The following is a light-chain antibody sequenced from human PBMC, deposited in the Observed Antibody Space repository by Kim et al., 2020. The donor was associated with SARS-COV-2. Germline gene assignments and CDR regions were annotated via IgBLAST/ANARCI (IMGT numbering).Light chain of an antibody. J-gene: IGKJ4*01. V-gene: IGKV3-20*01. CDR1: QSVSSSY. CDR3: QQYGSSPPLT. CDR2: GAS. Sequence: PGERDTLSCRASQSVSSSYLAWYQQKPGQAPRLLIYGASSRATGIPDRFSGSGCGTDFTLTISRLEPEDFAVYYCQQYGSSPPLTFGGGTKVDIK.